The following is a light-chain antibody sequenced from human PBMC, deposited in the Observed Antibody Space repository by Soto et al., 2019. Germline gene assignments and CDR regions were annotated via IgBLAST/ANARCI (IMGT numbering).Light chain of an antibody. J-gene: IGLJ1*01. V-gene: IGLV1-40*01. CDR1: SSNIGAGYD. CDR3: KPYDSSLSGAGV. CDR2: GNS. Sequence: QSVLTQPPSVSGAPGQRVTISCTGSSSNIGAGYDVHWYQQLPGTAPKLLIYGNSNRPSGVPDRFSGSKSGTSASLAITGLQAEDEADYNCKPYDSSLSGAGVFGTGTKVT.